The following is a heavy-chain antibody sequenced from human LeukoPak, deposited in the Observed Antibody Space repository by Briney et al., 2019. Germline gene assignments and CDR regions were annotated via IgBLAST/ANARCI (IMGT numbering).Heavy chain of an antibody. J-gene: IGHJ4*02. D-gene: IGHD2-21*02. Sequence: AAVTVSFTASGYTFTIYGISWVRQAPGQGLEWMGWISAYNGNTNYAQKLQGRVTMTTDTSTSTAYMELRSLRSDDTAVYYCARGGEGGDLIDYWGQGTLVTVSS. V-gene: IGHV1-18*04. CDR1: GYTFTIYG. CDR2: ISAYNGNT. CDR3: ARGGEGGDLIDY.